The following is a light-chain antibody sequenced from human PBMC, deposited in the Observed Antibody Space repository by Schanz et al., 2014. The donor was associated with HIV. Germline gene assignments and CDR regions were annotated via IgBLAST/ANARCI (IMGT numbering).Light chain of an antibody. Sequence: QSALTQPRSVSGSPGQSISISCTGTSGDVGSYNYVSWYQQHPGKAPKLMIYDVSNRPSGVSDRFSASKSGNTASLTISGLQAEDEADYYCSSYTSSNNFWVFGGGTKVTVL. CDR3: SSYTSSNNFWV. V-gene: IGLV2-14*03. J-gene: IGLJ3*02. CDR1: SGDVGSYNY. CDR2: DVS.